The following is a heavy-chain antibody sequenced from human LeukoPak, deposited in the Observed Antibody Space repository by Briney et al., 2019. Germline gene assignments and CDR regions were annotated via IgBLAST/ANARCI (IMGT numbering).Heavy chain of an antibody. D-gene: IGHD5-18*01. V-gene: IGHV1-69*02. CDR3: ARTLGYPASDAAFDI. J-gene: IGHJ3*02. Sequence: SVKVSCKASGGTFSSYTISWVRQAPGQGLEWMGRIIPILDIANYAQKFQGRVTITADKSTSTAYMELSSLRSEDTAVYYCARTLGYPASDAAFDIWGQGTMVTVSS. CDR1: GGTFSSYT. CDR2: IIPILDIA.